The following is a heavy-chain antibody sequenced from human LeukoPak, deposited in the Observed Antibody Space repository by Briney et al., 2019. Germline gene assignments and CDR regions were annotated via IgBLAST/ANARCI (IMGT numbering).Heavy chain of an antibody. CDR3: ARHERLPSSWFDP. V-gene: IGHV4-34*01. J-gene: IGHJ5*02. CDR1: GGSFSGYY. CDR2: INHSGST. Sequence: SETLSLTCAVYGGSFSGYYWTWIRQPPGKGLEWIGEINHSGSTNYNPSLKSRVTISVDTSKNQFSLKLSSVTAADTAVYYCARHERLPSSWFDPWGQGTLVTVSS.